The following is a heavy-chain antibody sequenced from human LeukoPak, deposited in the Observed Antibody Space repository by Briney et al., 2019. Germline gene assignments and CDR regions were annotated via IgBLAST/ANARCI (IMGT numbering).Heavy chain of an antibody. V-gene: IGHV4-34*01. CDR3: AREYPKGGSYRFDP. Sequence: SETLSLTCAVCGESFSGYYWSLIRQPPGKGLEWIGEINHSGSTNYNPSLKSRVTISVDTSKNYFSLKLSSVTAADTAVYYCAREYPKGGSYRFDPWGQGTLVTVSS. J-gene: IGHJ5*02. CDR1: GESFSGYY. CDR2: INHSGST. D-gene: IGHD1-26*01.